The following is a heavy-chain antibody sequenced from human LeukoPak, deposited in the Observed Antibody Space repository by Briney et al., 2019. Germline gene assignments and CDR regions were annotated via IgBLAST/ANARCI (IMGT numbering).Heavy chain of an antibody. CDR3: GASMVRGVIFGDYYYYMDV. J-gene: IGHJ6*03. D-gene: IGHD3-10*01. CDR1: GYTFTSYY. CDR2: IIPIFGTA. Sequence: GASVKVSCKASGYTFTSYYMHWVRQAPGQGLEWMGGIIPIFGTANYAQKFQGRVTITADESTSTAYMELSSLRSEDTAVYYCGASMVRGVIFGDYYYYMDVWGKGTTVTISS. V-gene: IGHV1-69*13.